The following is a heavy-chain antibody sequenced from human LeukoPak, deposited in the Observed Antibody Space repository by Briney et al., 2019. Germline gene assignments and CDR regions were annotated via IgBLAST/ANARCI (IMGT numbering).Heavy chain of an antibody. Sequence: PGGSLRLSCAASGFTFSSYWMSWVRQAPGKGLEWVANIKQDGSGKYYVDSVKGRSTISRDNAKNSLYLQMNSLRAEDTAVYYCAREARYGDYFEHWGQGTLVTVSS. CDR2: IKQDGSGK. CDR1: GFTFSSYW. V-gene: IGHV3-7*01. CDR3: AREARYGDYFEH. D-gene: IGHD3-10*01. J-gene: IGHJ4*02.